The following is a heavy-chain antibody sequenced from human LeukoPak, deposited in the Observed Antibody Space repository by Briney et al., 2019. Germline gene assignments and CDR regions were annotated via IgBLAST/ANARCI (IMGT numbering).Heavy chain of an antibody. Sequence: SETLSLTCTVSGDSISSYYWSWIRQPAGKGLEWIGRIHPSGSTNYNPSLKSRVTLSVDASKNEFSLKLSSVTAADTAVYYCARGPPPDLDYWGRGTLVTVSS. V-gene: IGHV4-4*07. CDR3: ARGPPPDLDY. J-gene: IGHJ4*02. CDR1: GDSISSYY. CDR2: IHPSGST.